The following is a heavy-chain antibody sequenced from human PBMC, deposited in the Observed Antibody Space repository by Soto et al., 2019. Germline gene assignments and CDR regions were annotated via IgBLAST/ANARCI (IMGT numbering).Heavy chain of an antibody. D-gene: IGHD3-3*01. V-gene: IGHV2-5*02. CDR3: AHRRATPHYYDFGSGHSQNYFDY. Sequence: QITLKESGPTLVKPAQPLTLTCTFSGFSLSTSGVGVGWIRQPPGKALEWLALFYWDGDKRYSPSLKSRLTTTRDTSKNPVVLTMTNMDPVDTATYYCAHRRATPHYYDFGSGHSQNYFDYWGQGTLVTVSS. CDR1: GFSLSTSGVG. CDR2: FYWDGDK. J-gene: IGHJ4*02.